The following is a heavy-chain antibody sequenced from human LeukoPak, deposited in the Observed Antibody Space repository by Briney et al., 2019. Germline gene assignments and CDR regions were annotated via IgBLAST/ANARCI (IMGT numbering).Heavy chain of an antibody. D-gene: IGHD2-15*01. CDR2: INPSSGGT. V-gene: IGHV1-2*02. Sequence: ASVMVSCKASGYAFTRYYMHWVRQAPGQRLEWMGWINPSSGGTKYAQNFQGRVTMTRDTSISTGYMELSRLRSDDSAVVFCARAREDEFDIWGQGTMVTVSS. J-gene: IGHJ3*02. CDR1: GYAFTRYY. CDR3: ARAREDEFDI.